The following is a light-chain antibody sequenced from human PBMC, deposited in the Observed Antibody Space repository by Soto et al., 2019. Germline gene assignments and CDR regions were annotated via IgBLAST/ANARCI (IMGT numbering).Light chain of an antibody. CDR3: QQYNNWPFLT. Sequence: EIVMTQSPATLSVSPGERATLSCRASQSVSSNLAWYQQKPGQAPRLLIYGASTRATGIPARFSGSGSGTEFTLTISSLQSEDFAVYYCQQYNNWPFLTFGQGTKVDIK. CDR2: GAS. V-gene: IGKV3-15*01. CDR1: QSVSSN. J-gene: IGKJ1*01.